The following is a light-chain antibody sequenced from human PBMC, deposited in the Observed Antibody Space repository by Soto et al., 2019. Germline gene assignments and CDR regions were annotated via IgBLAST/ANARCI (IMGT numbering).Light chain of an antibody. CDR3: RSYTSSATYL. CDR1: SSDVGSYDY. CDR2: NVN. J-gene: IGLJ1*01. Sequence: QSVLIQPPSVSGSPGQSVTISCTGTSSDVGSYDYVSWYQQHPGTVPKPMIYNVNTQPSGVPDRFSGSKSGNTASMTISGLQAEDEDDYYCRSYTSSATYLFGTG. V-gene: IGLV2-18*02.